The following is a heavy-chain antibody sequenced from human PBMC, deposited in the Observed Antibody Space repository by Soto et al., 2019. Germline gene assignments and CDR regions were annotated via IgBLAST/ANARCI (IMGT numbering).Heavy chain of an antibody. CDR1: GFTFSSYA. CDR2: ISYDGSNK. J-gene: IGHJ6*03. V-gene: IGHV3-30*14. D-gene: IGHD5-18*01. CDR3: ARGPDTAMSYFYYYYMDV. Sequence: PGGSLRLSCAASGFTFSSYAMHWVRQAPGKGLEWVAVISYDGSNKYYADSVKGRFTISRDNSKNTLYLQMNSLRAEDTAVYYCARGPDTAMSYFYYYYMDVWGKGTTVTVS.